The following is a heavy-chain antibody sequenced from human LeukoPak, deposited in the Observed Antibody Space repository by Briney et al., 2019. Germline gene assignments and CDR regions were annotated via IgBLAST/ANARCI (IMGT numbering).Heavy chain of an antibody. CDR3: ARVSSGATTVDY. CDR2: IYYSGST. D-gene: IGHD1-26*01. Sequence: SETLSLTCTVSGGFISSYYWSWIRQPPGKGLEWIGYIYYSGSTNYNPSLKSRVTISVDTSKNQFSLKLSSVTAADTAVYYCARVSSGATTVDYWGQGTLVTVSS. CDR1: GGFISSYY. J-gene: IGHJ4*02. V-gene: IGHV4-59*12.